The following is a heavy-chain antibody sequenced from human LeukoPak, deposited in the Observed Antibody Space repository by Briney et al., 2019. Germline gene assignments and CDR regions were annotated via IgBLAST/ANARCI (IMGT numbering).Heavy chain of an antibody. CDR1: GYTFTSYG. J-gene: IGHJ4*02. D-gene: IGHD6-13*01. CDR2: ISAYNGKT. Sequence: ASVKVSXKASGYTFTSYGISWVRQAPGQGLEWMGWISAYNGKTNYAQKLQGRVTMTTDTSTSTAYMELRSLRSDDTAVYYCAREEGVRQQLEPLDYWGQGTLVTVSS. CDR3: AREEGVRQQLEPLDY. V-gene: IGHV1-18*01.